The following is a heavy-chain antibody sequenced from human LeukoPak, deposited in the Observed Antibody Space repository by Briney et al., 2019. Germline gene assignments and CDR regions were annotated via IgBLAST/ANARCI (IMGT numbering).Heavy chain of an antibody. J-gene: IGHJ4*02. CDR3: AKVATWTYFDS. Sequence: PGGSLRLSCAASHFTFTTYAISWVRQAPGRGLEWVSSIGDSGVPTYYADSVKGRFTISRDNSQNTLYLQMNSLGADDTAVYYCAKVATWTYFDSWGQGTLVTVSS. V-gene: IGHV3-23*01. CDR1: HFTFTTYA. D-gene: IGHD3/OR15-3a*01. CDR2: IGDSGVPT.